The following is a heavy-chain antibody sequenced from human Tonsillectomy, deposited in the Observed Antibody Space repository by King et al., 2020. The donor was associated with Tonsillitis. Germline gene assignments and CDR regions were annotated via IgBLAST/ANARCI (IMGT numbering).Heavy chain of an antibody. Sequence: VQLVESGGGLVQPGGSLRLSCAASGFTFSSYSMNWVRQAPGKGLEWVSYISSSSSPIYYADSVKGRFTISRDNAKNSLYLQMNSLGAEDKAVYYCASTYYDFWGGYYTPFLNPIYYYGMDVWGQGTTVTVSS. J-gene: IGHJ6*02. CDR3: ASTYYDFWGGYYTPFLNPIYYYGMDV. D-gene: IGHD3-3*01. CDR2: ISSSSSPI. CDR1: GFTFSSYS. V-gene: IGHV3-48*01.